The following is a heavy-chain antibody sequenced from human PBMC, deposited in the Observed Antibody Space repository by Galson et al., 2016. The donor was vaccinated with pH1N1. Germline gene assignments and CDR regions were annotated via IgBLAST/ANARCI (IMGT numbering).Heavy chain of an antibody. CDR3: ARARLFTTGDPTGYFDY. Sequence: SLRLSCAASGFSFSSYWMHWVRQVPGKGLVWVSRINSDGSSTSYADSVKGRFTISRDNAKNTLYLQMDSLGAEDTAVYFCARARLFTTGDPTGYFDYWGQGTLVTASS. J-gene: IGHJ4*02. D-gene: IGHD1-1*01. CDR2: INSDGSST. CDR1: GFSFSSYW. V-gene: IGHV3-74*01.